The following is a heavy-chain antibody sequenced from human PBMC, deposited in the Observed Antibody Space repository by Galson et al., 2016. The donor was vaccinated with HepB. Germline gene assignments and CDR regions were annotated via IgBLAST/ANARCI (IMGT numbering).Heavy chain of an antibody. CDR2: ISFDGSNT. CDR3: ARDLTYSGYVGYFDQ. CDR1: GFISSHHA. D-gene: IGHD5-12*01. V-gene: IGHV3-30-3*01. J-gene: IGHJ4*02. Sequence: SLRLSCAASGFISSHHALHWVRQAPGKGLQWVAVISFDGSNTYYADSARGRFTISRDNSKNTVYLQMNRVRPEDTGLYYCARDLTYSGYVGYFDQWGQGALVTVSS.